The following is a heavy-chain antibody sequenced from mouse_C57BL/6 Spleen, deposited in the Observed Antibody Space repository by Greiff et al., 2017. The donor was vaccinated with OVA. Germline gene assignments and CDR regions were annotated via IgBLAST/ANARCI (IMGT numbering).Heavy chain of an antibody. CDR3: ARWDTTVVAPFDY. V-gene: IGHV14-2*01. D-gene: IGHD1-1*01. CDR1: GFNIKDYY. CDR2: IDPEDGET. J-gene: IGHJ2*01. Sequence: VQLQQSGAELVKPGASVKLSCTASGFNIKDYYMHWVKQRTEQGLEWIGRIDPEDGETKYAPKFQGKATITADTSSNTAYLRLSSLTSEDTAVYYCARWDTTVVAPFDYWGQGTTLTVSS.